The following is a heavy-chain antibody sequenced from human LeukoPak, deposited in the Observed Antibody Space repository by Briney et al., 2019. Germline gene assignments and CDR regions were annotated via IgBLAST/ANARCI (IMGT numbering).Heavy chain of an antibody. CDR3: AGSKLYSSSWYGY. CDR2: INHSGST. V-gene: IGHV4-34*01. J-gene: IGHJ4*02. CDR1: GGSFSGYY. Sequence: SKTLSLTCAVYGGSFSGYYWSWIRQPPGKGLEWIGEINHSGSTNYNPSLKSRVTISVDTSKNQFSLKLSSVTAADTAVYYCAGSKLYSSSWYGYWGQGTLVTVSS. D-gene: IGHD6-13*01.